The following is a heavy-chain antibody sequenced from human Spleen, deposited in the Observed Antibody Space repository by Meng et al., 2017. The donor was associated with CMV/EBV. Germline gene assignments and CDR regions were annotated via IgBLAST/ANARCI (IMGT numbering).Heavy chain of an antibody. V-gene: IGHV3-23*03. D-gene: IGHD2-8*01. J-gene: IGHJ6*02. Sequence: GESLKISCAASAFTFSSYAMSWVRQAPGRGPEWVSVIYAGYSTFHANSVKGRFTIYRDTSKDTVDLDMNSLRVEDTAVYYCAREWRDVRNYYDHCMDVWGQGTTVTVSS. CDR3: AREWRDVRNYYDHCMDV. CDR2: IYAGYST. CDR1: AFTFSSYA.